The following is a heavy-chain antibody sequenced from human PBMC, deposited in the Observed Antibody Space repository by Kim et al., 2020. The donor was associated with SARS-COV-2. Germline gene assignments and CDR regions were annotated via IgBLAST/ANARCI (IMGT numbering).Heavy chain of an antibody. CDR1: GFTVSSNY. J-gene: IGHJ4*02. D-gene: IGHD3-10*01. Sequence: GGSLRLSCAASGFTVSSNYMSWVRQAPGKGLEWVSVIYSGGSTYYADSVKGRFTISRDNSKNTLYLQMNSLRAEDTAVYYCARDPLSSKTYGSGSPRGDYWGQGTLVTVSS. CDR3: ARDPLSSKTYGSGSPRGDY. V-gene: IGHV3-53*01. CDR2: IYSGGST.